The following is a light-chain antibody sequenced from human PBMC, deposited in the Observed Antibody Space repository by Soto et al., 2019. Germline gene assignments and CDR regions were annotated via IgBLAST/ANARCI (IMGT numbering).Light chain of an antibody. V-gene: IGLV2-14*01. Sequence: QSVLTQPASVSGSPGQSITISCTGTSSDVGGYNYVSWYQQHPGKAPKLMIYDVSDRPSGVSNRFSGSKSGNTASLTISGRQAEDEADYYCSSYTGNSTVLFGGGTKLTVL. CDR3: SSYTGNSTVL. CDR2: DVS. J-gene: IGLJ2*01. CDR1: SSDVGGYNY.